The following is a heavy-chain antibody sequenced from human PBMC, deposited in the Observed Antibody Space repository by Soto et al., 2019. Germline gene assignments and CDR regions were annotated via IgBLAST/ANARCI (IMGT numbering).Heavy chain of an antibody. CDR3: ARDEAAAGRYYYGMDV. J-gene: IGHJ6*02. Sequence: GASVKVSCKDSGGTFSSYAISWVRQAPGQGLEWMGGIIPIFGTANYAQKFQGRVTITADESTSTAYMELSSLRSEDTAVYYCARDEAAAGRYYYGMDVWGQGTTVTVSS. CDR2: IIPIFGTA. CDR1: GGTFSSYA. D-gene: IGHD6-13*01. V-gene: IGHV1-69*13.